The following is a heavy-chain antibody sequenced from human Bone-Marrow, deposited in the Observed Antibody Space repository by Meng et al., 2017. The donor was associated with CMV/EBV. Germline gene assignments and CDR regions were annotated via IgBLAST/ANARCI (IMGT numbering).Heavy chain of an antibody. CDR3: ATLSTGVPWFDP. D-gene: IGHD3-10*01. CDR2: INQDGRAK. Sequence: LSLTCAASGFTFSSYAMHWVRQAPGKGPEWVANINQDGRAKYHVGSLQGRFTISRDNAKNSLYLQMNSLRAEDTAVYYCATLSTGVPWFDPWGQGTLVTVSS. V-gene: IGHV3-7*01. CDR1: GFTFSSYA. J-gene: IGHJ5*02.